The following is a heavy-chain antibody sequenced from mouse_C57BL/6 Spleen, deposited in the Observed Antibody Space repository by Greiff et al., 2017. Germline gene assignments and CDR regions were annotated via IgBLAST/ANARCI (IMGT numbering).Heavy chain of an antibody. D-gene: IGHD4-1*01. Sequence: QVQLKESGAELVKPGASVKMSCKASGYTFTTYPIEWMKQNHGKSLEWIGNFHPYNDDTKYNEKFKGKATLTVEKSSSTVYLELSRLTSDDSAVYYCARNNDKLGVFDYWGQGTTLTVSS. J-gene: IGHJ2*01. V-gene: IGHV1-47*01. CDR1: GYTFTTYP. CDR2: FHPYNDDT. CDR3: ARNNDKLGVFDY.